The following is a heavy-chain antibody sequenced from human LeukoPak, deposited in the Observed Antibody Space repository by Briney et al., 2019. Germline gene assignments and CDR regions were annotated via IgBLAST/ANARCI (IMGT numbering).Heavy chain of an antibody. CDR2: ISAYNGNT. J-gene: IGHJ4*02. CDR1: GYTFTSYG. D-gene: IGHD5-24*01. V-gene: IGHV1-18*01. Sequence: GASVKVSCKASGYTFTSYGISWVRQAPGQGLEWMGWISAYNGNTNYAQKLQGRVTMTTDTSTSTAYMELRSLRSDDTAVYYCARSADRRDGYKIPRDFDYWGQGTLVTVYS. CDR3: ARSADRRDGYKIPRDFDY.